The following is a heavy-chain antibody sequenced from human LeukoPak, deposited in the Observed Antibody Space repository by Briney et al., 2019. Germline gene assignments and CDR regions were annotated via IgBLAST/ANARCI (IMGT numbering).Heavy chain of an antibody. Sequence: SSETLSLTCAVYGGSFSGYYWSWIRQPPGKGLEWIEEINHSGSTNYNPSLKSRVTMSVDTSKNQFSLKLSSVTAADTAVYYCARVVGCSSTSCQWIWFDPWGQGTLVTVSS. V-gene: IGHV4-34*01. CDR2: INHSGST. J-gene: IGHJ5*02. D-gene: IGHD2-2*01. CDR3: ARVVGCSSTSCQWIWFDP. CDR1: GGSFSGYY.